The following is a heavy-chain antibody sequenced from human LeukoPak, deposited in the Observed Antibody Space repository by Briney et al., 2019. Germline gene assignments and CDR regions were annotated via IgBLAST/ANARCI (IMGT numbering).Heavy chain of an antibody. V-gene: IGHV4-4*07. Sequence: SETLSLTCTVSGGSISSYYWSWIRQPAGKGLEWIGRIYTSGSTNYNPSLKSRVTISVDTSKNQFSLKLSSVTAADTAVYYCARDYKYYYDSSGCYYGMDVWGQGTTVTVSS. CDR2: IYTSGST. J-gene: IGHJ6*02. D-gene: IGHD3-22*01. CDR3: ARDYKYYYDSSGCYYGMDV. CDR1: GGSISSYY.